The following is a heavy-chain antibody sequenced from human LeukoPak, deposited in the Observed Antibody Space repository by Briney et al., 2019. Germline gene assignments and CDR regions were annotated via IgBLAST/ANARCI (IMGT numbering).Heavy chain of an antibody. Sequence: PGGSLRLSCTASGFTFGDYAMSWVRQAPGKGLGWVGFIRSKAYGGTTEYAASVKGRFTISRDDSKSIAYLQMNSLKTEDTAVYYCTRFKTTHYDSSGPLDYWGQGTLVTVSS. V-gene: IGHV3-49*04. J-gene: IGHJ4*02. D-gene: IGHD3-22*01. CDR3: TRFKTTHYDSSGPLDY. CDR2: IRSKAYGGTT. CDR1: GFTFGDYA.